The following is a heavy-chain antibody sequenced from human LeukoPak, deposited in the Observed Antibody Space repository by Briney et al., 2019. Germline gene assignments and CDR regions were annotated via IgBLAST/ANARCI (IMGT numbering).Heavy chain of an antibody. CDR2: FDPEDGET. CDR3: ATDPEGGVAVPIGY. D-gene: IGHD3-16*01. CDR1: GYTLTELS. V-gene: IGHV1-24*01. J-gene: IGHJ4*02. Sequence: ASVKVSCKVSGYTLTELSMHWVRQAPGKGLEWMGGFDPEDGETIYAQKFQGRVTMTEDTSTDTAYMELSSLRSEDTAVYYCATDPEGGVAVPIGYWGQGTLVTVSS.